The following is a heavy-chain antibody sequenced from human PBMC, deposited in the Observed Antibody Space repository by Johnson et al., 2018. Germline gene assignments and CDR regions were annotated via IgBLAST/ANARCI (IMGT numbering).Heavy chain of an antibody. V-gene: IGHV3-30*03. J-gene: IGHJ1*01. CDR3: ATGAISGVIYREFFQH. Sequence: QVQLVESGGGVVQXGGSXRLXCSASGFSFSNHVMHWVRQAPGKGLEWVAVTSNDEGIKYYVDSVKGRFTISRDNSKGTLYLQMNSLRAEDTAVYYCATGAISGVIYREFFQHWGQGTLVTVSS. CDR1: GFSFSNHV. D-gene: IGHD3-10*01. CDR2: TSNDEGIK.